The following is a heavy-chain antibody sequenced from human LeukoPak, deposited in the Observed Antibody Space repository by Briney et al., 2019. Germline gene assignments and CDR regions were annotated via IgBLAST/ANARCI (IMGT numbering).Heavy chain of an antibody. CDR2: INPNSGGT. CDR3: ARDRTERDFDY. Sequence: ASVKVSCKASGYTFTDYYMHWVRQAPGQGLEWMGWINPNSGGTNYAQKFQGRAIMTRDTSIRTAYMELSRLRSDDTAIYYCARDRTERDFDYWGQGTLVTVSS. J-gene: IGHJ4*02. V-gene: IGHV1-2*02. CDR1: GYTFTDYY.